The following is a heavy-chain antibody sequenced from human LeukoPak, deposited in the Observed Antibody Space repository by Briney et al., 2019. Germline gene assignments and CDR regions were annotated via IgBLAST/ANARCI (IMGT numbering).Heavy chain of an antibody. V-gene: IGHV4-39*01. CDR3: VCSQSSAAPFDAFDI. Sequence: PSETLSLTCTVSGGSISSSSYYWGWIRQPPGKGLEWIGSIYYSGSTYYNPSLKSRVTISVDTSKNQFSLKLSSVTAADTAVYYCVCSQSSAAPFDAFDIWGQGTVVTVSS. CDR2: IYYSGST. D-gene: IGHD3-22*01. J-gene: IGHJ3*02. CDR1: GGSISSSSYY.